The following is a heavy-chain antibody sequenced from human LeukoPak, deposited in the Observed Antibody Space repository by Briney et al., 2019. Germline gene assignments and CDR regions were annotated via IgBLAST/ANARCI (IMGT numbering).Heavy chain of an antibody. V-gene: IGHV1-18*01. CDR3: ARIHYDSSGYNYFDY. D-gene: IGHD3-22*01. J-gene: IGHJ4*02. Sequence: LQGRVTMTTDTSTSTAYMELRSLRSDDTAVYYCARIHYDSSGYNYFDYWGQGTLVTVSS.